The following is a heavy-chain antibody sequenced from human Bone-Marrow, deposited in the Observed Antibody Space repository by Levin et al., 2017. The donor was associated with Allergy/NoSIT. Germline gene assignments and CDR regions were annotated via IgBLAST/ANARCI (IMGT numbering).Heavy chain of an antibody. V-gene: IGHV3-48*01. CDR3: ARDLHCANSRCSPFGYYNSYYYFDV. J-gene: IGHJ6*03. CDR2: ISISSRTI. D-gene: IGHD4/OR15-4a*01. CDR1: GFSLNDYS. Sequence: GGSLRLSCAASGFSLNDYSMNWIRQAPGKRLEWVSYISISSRTIYHANSVKGRFATSRDNAGNLLFLEMSSLRPEDTAVYYCARDLHCANSRCSPFGYYNSYYYFDVWGRGTTVTVSS.